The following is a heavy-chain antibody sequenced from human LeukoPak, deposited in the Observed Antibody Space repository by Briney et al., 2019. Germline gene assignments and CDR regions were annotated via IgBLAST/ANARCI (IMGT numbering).Heavy chain of an antibody. D-gene: IGHD3-22*01. CDR1: GFTFSFYA. Sequence: GGSLRLSCAASGFTFSFYAMSWVRQAPGKGLEWVSSISGSGGSTYYADSVKGRFTISRGNSKTTLYLQMNSLRAEDTAVYYCAKDQKVMVTHTSDYWGQGTLVTVSS. CDR2: ISGSGGST. J-gene: IGHJ4*02. CDR3: AKDQKVMVTHTSDY. V-gene: IGHV3-23*01.